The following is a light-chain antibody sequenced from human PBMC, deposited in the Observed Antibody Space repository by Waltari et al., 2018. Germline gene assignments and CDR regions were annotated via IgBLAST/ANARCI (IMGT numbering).Light chain of an antibody. CDR3: QQYGTSPRT. CDR1: QSVSSNY. Sequence: EIVLTQSPGTLSLSPGERATLSCRASQSVSSNYLAWYQQKPGQAPRLLIYTASTRATGIPDRFSGSGSVTDFTLTISRLEPEDFAVYYCQQYGTSPRTFGQGTKVEIE. J-gene: IGKJ1*01. V-gene: IGKV3-20*01. CDR2: TAS.